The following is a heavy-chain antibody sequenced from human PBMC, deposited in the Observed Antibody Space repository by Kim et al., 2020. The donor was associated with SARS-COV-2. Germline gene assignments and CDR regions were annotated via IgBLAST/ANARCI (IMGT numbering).Heavy chain of an antibody. CDR3: ARKVLGLQLAS. J-gene: IGHJ5*02. V-gene: IGHV4-34*04. Sequence: RNNDNPSLKGRATISVDTSKNHFTLKLSSVTAAATAFYYCARKVLGLQLASWGQGTLVTVSS. CDR2: RN.